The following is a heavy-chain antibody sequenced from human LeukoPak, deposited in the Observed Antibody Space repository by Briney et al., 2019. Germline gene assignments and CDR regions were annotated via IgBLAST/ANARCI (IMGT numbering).Heavy chain of an antibody. CDR2: INQDGSEK. D-gene: IGHD5-18*01. CDR3: ARDRRYGLRDY. CDR1: GFTFSNYW. V-gene: IGHV3-7*03. Sequence: GGSLRLSCAASGFTFSNYWMSWVRQAPGKGLEWVANINQDGSEKYYVDSVRGRFTISRDNAENSLYLQMNSLRAEDTAVYYCARDRRYGLRDYWGQGTLVTVSS. J-gene: IGHJ4*02.